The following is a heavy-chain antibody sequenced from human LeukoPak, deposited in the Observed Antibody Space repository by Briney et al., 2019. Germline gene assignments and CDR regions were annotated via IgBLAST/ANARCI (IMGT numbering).Heavy chain of an antibody. D-gene: IGHD6-19*01. V-gene: IGHV4-59*01. CDR3: ARDHFGAVAGFAY. CDR1: GGSISSYY. CDR2: IYYSGST. Sequence: KTSETLSLTCTVSGGSISSYYWSWIRQPPGKGLEWIGYIYYSGSTNYNPSLKSRVTISVDTSKNQFSLKLSSVTAADTAVYYCARDHFGAVAGFAYWGQGTLVTVSS. J-gene: IGHJ4*02.